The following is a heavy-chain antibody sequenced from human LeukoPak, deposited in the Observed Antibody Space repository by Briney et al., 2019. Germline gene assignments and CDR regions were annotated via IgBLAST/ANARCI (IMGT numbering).Heavy chain of an antibody. V-gene: IGHV3-21*01. Sequence: PGGSLRLSCAASGFTFSRYSVNWVRQAPGKGLEWVASISSSTSYIFYTDSVKGRFTISRDNAKNSLYLQMNSLRAEDSAVYYCARDGAVGATGDYFDYWGQGTLVTVSS. CDR3: ARDGAVGATGDYFDY. D-gene: IGHD1-26*01. J-gene: IGHJ4*02. CDR1: GFTFSRYS. CDR2: ISSSTSYI.